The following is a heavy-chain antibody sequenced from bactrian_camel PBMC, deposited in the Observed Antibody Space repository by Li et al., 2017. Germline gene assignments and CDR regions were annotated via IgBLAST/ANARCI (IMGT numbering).Heavy chain of an antibody. CDR3: AAVNVASHVPSICTGIT. CDR2: IYTAGGNT. Sequence: QLVESGGGSVQAGGTLRLSCAASGYTYSRNCMGWFRQAPGKEREAVARIYTAGGNTYYADSVKGRFTISQDNAKNTVYLQMNSLKPDDSDMYYCAAVNVASHVPSICTGITGARGPRSPSP. V-gene: IGHV3S40*01. J-gene: IGHJ4*01. D-gene: IGHD8*01. CDR1: GYTYSRNC.